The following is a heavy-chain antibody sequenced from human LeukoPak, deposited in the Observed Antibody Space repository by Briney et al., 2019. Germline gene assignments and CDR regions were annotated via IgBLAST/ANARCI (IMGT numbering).Heavy chain of an antibody. CDR1: GYTFTSYD. Sequence: SVKVSCKASGYTFTSYDINWVRQATGQGLEWMGRIIPILGIANYAQKFQGRVTITADKSTSTAYMELSSLRSEDTAVYYCARANFYYGSGSYYNPRAPYYFDYWGQGTLVTVSS. J-gene: IGHJ4*02. CDR2: IIPILGIA. V-gene: IGHV1-69*04. CDR3: ARANFYYGSGSYYNPRAPYYFDY. D-gene: IGHD3-10*01.